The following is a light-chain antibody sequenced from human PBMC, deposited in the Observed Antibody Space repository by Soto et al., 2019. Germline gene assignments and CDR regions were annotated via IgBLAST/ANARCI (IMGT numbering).Light chain of an antibody. CDR3: AAWDDSLNGVV. Sequence: QPVLTQPPSASGTPWQRVTISCSGSSSNIGSNTVNWYQQLPGTAPKLLIYSNNQRPSGVPDRFSGSKSGTSASLAISGLQSEDEADYYCAAWDDSLNGVVFGGGTKLTVL. J-gene: IGLJ2*01. V-gene: IGLV1-44*01. CDR1: SSNIGSNT. CDR2: SNN.